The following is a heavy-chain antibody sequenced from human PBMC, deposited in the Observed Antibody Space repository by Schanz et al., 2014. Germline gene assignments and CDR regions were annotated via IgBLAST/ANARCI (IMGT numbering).Heavy chain of an antibody. CDR1: GFTVSSNY. Sequence: AQLVESGGGLVQPGGSLRLSCAASGFTVSSNYMSWVRQAPGKGLEWVAIIWYDGSNKYYADSVKGRFTISRDNSKNTLFLQMSSLRAEDTAVYYCARDGDFDYWGQGTLVTVSS. CDR3: ARDGDFDY. CDR2: IWYDGSNK. V-gene: IGHV3-33*08. J-gene: IGHJ4*02.